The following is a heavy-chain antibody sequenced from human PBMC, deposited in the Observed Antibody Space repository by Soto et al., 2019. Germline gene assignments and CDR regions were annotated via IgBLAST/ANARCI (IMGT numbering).Heavy chain of an antibody. CDR2: IYYSGST. CDR1: GGSISSSSYY. V-gene: IGHV4-39*01. CDR3: ARTRAVWFDP. D-gene: IGHD6-19*01. J-gene: IGHJ5*02. Sequence: PSETLSLTCTVSGGSISSSSYYWGWIRQPPGKGLEWIGSIYYSGSTYYNPSLKSRVTISVDTSKNQFSLKLSSVTAADTAVYYCARTRAVWFDPWGQGILVTVSS.